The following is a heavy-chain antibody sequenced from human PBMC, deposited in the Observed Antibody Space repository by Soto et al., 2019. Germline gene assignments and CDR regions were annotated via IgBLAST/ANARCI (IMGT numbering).Heavy chain of an antibody. V-gene: IGHV4-31*02. CDR3: ARDWASGRAAASSCHYGMDV. CDR2: IYYSGST. J-gene: IGHJ6*02. D-gene: IGHD6-13*01. CDR1: GGSISSGGYY. Sequence: SGSLSLTCTVSGGSISSGGYYWSWIPQHPGKGLEWIGYIYYSGSTYYNPSLKSRVTISVDTSKNQFFLTLSSVTAADTAVYYYARDWASGRAAASSCHYGMDVWGQGPTVTVSS.